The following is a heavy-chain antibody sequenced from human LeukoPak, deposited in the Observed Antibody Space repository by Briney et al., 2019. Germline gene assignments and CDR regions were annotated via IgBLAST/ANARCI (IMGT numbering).Heavy chain of an antibody. Sequence: ASVKVSCKAPGYTFTSYGISWVRQAPGQGLEWMGWISAYNGNTNYAQKLQGRVTMTTDTSTSTAYMELRSLRSDDTAVYYCALYDSSGGGFDYWGQGTLVTVSS. CDR3: ALYDSSGGGFDY. V-gene: IGHV1-18*01. J-gene: IGHJ4*02. CDR2: ISAYNGNT. D-gene: IGHD3-22*01. CDR1: GYTFTSYG.